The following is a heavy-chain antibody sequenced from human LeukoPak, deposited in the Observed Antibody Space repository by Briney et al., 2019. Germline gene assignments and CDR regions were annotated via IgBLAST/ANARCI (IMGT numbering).Heavy chain of an antibody. CDR2: INQDGSAK. Sequence: GGSLRLSCAASGFTLSSYWMTWVRQAPGKGLEWVANINQDGSAKYYEDSVKGRFTISRDNARNSLYLQVNSLRAEDTAVYYCARDEVAVAGLFDYWGQGTLVTVSS. J-gene: IGHJ4*02. CDR3: ARDEVAVAGLFDY. V-gene: IGHV3-7*01. D-gene: IGHD6-19*01. CDR1: GFTLSSYW.